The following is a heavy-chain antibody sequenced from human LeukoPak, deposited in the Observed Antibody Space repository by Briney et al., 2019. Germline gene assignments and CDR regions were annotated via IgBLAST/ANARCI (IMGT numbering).Heavy chain of an antibody. CDR2: IYYSGST. Sequence: SETLSLTCTVSGGSISSYYWSWIRQPPGKGLEWIGYIYYSGSTNYNPSLKSRVTISVDTSKNQFSLKLSSVTAADTAVYYCARGLLYGDYVHSMDVWGQGTTVTVSS. CDR3: ARGLLYGDYVHSMDV. D-gene: IGHD4-17*01. V-gene: IGHV4-59*01. J-gene: IGHJ6*02. CDR1: GGSISSYY.